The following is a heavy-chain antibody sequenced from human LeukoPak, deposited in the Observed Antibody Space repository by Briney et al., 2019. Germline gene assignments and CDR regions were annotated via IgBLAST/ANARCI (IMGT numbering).Heavy chain of an antibody. CDR3: LPRWHPFDN. CDR1: GYSLSEIS. D-gene: IGHD5-24*01. CDR2: FDPDSGKT. V-gene: IGHV1-24*01. Sequence: ASVKVSCKVTGYSLSEISLHWVRQTPGKGLQWMGGFDPDSGKTPYAQNFQGRPTITEDTSTEKHYIEMTRLTFHDTGVYYCLPRWHPFDNWGQGTLVFVSA. J-gene: IGHJ4*02.